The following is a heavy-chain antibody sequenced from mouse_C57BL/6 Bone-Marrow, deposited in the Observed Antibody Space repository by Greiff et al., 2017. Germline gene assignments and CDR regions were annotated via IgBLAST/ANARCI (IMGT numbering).Heavy chain of an antibody. CDR3: ARSGSSLYYFDY. Sequence: VQLQQSGPELVKPGASVKIPCKASGYTFTDYNMDWVKQSHGKSLEWIGDINPNNGGTIYNQKFKGKATLTVDKSCSTAYMELRSLTSEDTAVYYCARSGSSLYYFDYWGQGTTLTVSS. CDR1: GYTFTDYN. CDR2: INPNNGGT. J-gene: IGHJ2*01. D-gene: IGHD1-1*01. V-gene: IGHV1-18*01.